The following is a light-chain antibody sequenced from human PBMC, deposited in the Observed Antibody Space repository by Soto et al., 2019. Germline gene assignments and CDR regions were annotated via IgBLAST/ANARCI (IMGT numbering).Light chain of an antibody. CDR1: QSGRGN. Sequence: THLPTTLIVSPGQRFALSGRVSQSGRGNLVWYQQKPGQAPRLLMYGASKRATGIPGRFSGSGSGTEFTLTISCLQSEDFAVSYCQQYNNSPPIYVGQGTRLETK. CDR2: GAS. J-gene: IGKJ5*01. CDR3: QQYNNSPPIY. V-gene: IGKV3-15*01.